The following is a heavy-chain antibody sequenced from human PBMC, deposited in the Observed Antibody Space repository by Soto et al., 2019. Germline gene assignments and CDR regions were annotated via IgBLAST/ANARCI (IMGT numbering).Heavy chain of an antibody. J-gene: IGHJ4*02. V-gene: IGHV3-30-3*01. CDR1: GFTFSSYA. D-gene: IGHD5-18*01. CDR3: ARDLGERGRYSYGYNYFDY. Sequence: GGSLRLSCAASGFTFSSYAMHWVRQAPGKGLEWVAVISYDGSNKYYADSVKGRFTISRGNSKNTLYLQMNSLRAEDTAVYYCARDLGERGRYSYGYNYFDYWGQGTLVTVSS. CDR2: ISYDGSNK.